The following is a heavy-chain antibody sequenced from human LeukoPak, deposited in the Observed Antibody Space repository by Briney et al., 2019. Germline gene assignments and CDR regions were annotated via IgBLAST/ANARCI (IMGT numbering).Heavy chain of an antibody. V-gene: IGHV1-69*06. CDR2: IIPIFGTA. Sequence: ASVKVSCKASGGTLSSYAISWVRQAPGQGLEWMGGIIPIFGTANYAQKFQGRVTITADKSTSTAYMELSSLRSEDTAVYYCAREGYSSGWYNYFDYWGQGTLVTVSS. CDR1: GGTLSSYA. D-gene: IGHD6-19*01. J-gene: IGHJ4*02. CDR3: AREGYSSGWYNYFDY.